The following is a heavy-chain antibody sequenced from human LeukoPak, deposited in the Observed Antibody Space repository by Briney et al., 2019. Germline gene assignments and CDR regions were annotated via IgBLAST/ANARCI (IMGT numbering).Heavy chain of an antibody. CDR1: GFTFSSYA. CDR2: ISGSGGST. V-gene: IGHV3-23*01. CDR3: AKSGYSSSWYVGGAYFDY. D-gene: IGHD6-13*01. Sequence: PGGSLRLSCAASGFTFSSYAMSWVRQAPGKGLEWVSAISGSGGSTYYADSVKGRFTISRDNSKNTLYLQMNSLRAEDTAVYYCAKSGYSSSWYVGGAYFDYWGQGTLVTVSS. J-gene: IGHJ4*02.